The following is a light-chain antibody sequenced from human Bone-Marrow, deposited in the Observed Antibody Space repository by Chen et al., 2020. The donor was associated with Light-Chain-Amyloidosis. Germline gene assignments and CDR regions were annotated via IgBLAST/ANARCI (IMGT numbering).Light chain of an antibody. J-gene: IGLJ2*01. Sequence: SYELTQPPSVSVSPGQTARITCSGDDLPTKYAYWYQQKPGQAPVLVIHRDTERPSGISERFSGSSSVTTASLTISGVQAEDEADYHCQSADSSGTDEVIFGAGTKLTVL. CDR2: RDT. CDR3: QSADSSGTDEVI. V-gene: IGLV3-25*03. CDR1: DLPTKY.